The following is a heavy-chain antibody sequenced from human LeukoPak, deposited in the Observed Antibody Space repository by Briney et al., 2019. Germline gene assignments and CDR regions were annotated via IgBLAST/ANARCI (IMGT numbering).Heavy chain of an antibody. J-gene: IGHJ6*03. V-gene: IGHV4-59*01. CDR2: ISYSGSS. Sequence: SETLSLTCTVSGGSISSYYWSWIRQPPGKGLEWIGHISYSGSSDYNPSLKSRLSISLDTSRNQFSLNLGSVTAADTAVYYCARGVFTVTTRGDYHYYMDVWGRGTTLTVSS. CDR3: ARGVFTVTTRGDYHYYMDV. D-gene: IGHD4-17*01. CDR1: GGSISSYY.